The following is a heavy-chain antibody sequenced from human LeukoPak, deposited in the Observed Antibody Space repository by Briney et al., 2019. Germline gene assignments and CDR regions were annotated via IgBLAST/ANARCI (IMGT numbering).Heavy chain of an antibody. Sequence: SQTLSLTCTVSGDSISSGGYFWSWIRQHPGKGLEWIRYIYYSGSTYYNASLKSRVTISADMSKNQFSLNLSSVTAADTAVYYCAGPYISRFNYWGQGTLVTVSS. CDR3: AGPYISRFNY. J-gene: IGHJ4*02. CDR1: GDSISSGGYF. D-gene: IGHD2-21*01. V-gene: IGHV4-31*03. CDR2: IYYSGST.